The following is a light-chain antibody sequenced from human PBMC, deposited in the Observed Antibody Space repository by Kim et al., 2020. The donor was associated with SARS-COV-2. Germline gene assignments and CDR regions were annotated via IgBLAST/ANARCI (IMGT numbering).Light chain of an antibody. Sequence: GQTVTIICSGRISNDVGDNVNCHQHLQGTAPNPLISFNNQRTSRFPVRFSASKSGTADSVAIIGLQSEDEAEYDYAVWDGSLSGVLFGGGTQLTVL. CDR2: FNN. CDR3: AVWDGSLSGVL. CDR1: ISNDVGDN. V-gene: IGLV1-44*01. J-gene: IGLJ3*02.